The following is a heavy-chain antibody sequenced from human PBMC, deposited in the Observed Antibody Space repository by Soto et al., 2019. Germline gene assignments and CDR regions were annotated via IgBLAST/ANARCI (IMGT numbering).Heavy chain of an antibody. V-gene: IGHV3-33*01. Sequence: GGSLRLSCAASGFTYSSYGMHWVRQAPGKGLEWVAVIWYDGSNKYYADSVKGRFTISRDNSKNTLYLQMNSLRAEDTAVYYCARDRDPYSDLYAGRTTGWFDPWGQGTLVTVSS. J-gene: IGHJ5*02. CDR1: GFTYSSYG. D-gene: IGHD1-7*01. CDR3: ARDRDPYSDLYAGRTTGWFDP. CDR2: IWYDGSNK.